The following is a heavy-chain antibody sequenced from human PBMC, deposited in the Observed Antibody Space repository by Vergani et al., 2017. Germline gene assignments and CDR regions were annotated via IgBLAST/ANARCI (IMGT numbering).Heavy chain of an antibody. D-gene: IGHD5-18*01. Sequence: EVQLVESGGGLVQPGGSLRLSCAASGFTFSSYWMSWVRQAPGKGLEWVANIKQDGSEKYYVDSVKGRFTSSRDNAKNSLYLQMNSLRAEDTAVYYCAGDEGYSYGRDYYYYYGMDVWGQGTTVTVSS. V-gene: IGHV3-7*01. CDR2: IKQDGSEK. CDR3: AGDEGYSYGRDYYYYYGMDV. CDR1: GFTFSSYW. J-gene: IGHJ6*02.